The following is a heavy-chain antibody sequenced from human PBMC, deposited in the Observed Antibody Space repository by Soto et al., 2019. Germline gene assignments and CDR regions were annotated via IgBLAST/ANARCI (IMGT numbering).Heavy chain of an antibody. J-gene: IGHJ4*02. CDR1: GYSFTNYW. V-gene: IGHV5-10-1*01. D-gene: IGHD3-9*01. Sequence: PGESLKISCKASGYSFTNYWITWMRQTPGKGLECMGMIDPSDSYSNYSPSFQGHVTVSVDKSISSAYLQFSSLKASDTAMYYCARHRDILSGYSAADNWGQGTQVTVSS. CDR2: IDPSDSYS. CDR3: ARHRDILSGYSAADN.